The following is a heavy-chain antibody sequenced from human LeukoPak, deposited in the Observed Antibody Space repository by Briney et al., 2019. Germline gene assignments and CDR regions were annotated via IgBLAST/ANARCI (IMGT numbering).Heavy chain of an antibody. V-gene: IGHV1-2*02. CDR1: GYTFTGYY. J-gene: IGHJ4*02. Sequence: ASVKVSCKASGYTFTGYYMHWVRQAPGQGLEWMGWINPNSGGTNYAQKFQGRVTMTRDTSISTAHMELSRLRSDDTAVYYCARADSGYLYYFDYWGQGTLVTVSS. D-gene: IGHD5-12*01. CDR2: INPNSGGT. CDR3: ARADSGYLYYFDY.